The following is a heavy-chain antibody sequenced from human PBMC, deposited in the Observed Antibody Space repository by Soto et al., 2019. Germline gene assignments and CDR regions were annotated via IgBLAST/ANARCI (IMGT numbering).Heavy chain of an antibody. J-gene: IGHJ6*02. CDR3: AKGPTVFGAVISFDYYYGMYV. Sequence: GGSLRLSCTGSGFTFSSSAMSWVRQAPGRGLEWVSGISGSGAGTYYADSVKGRFTISRDNSKNTLYLQMSGLRAEDAAVYFCAKGPTVFGAVISFDYYYGMYVWGQGTPVTVS. D-gene: IGHD3-3*01. CDR1: GFTFSSSA. CDR2: ISGSGAGT. V-gene: IGHV3-23*01.